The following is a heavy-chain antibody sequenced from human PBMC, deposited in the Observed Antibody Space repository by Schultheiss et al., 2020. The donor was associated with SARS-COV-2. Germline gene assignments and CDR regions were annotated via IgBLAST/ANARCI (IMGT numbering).Heavy chain of an antibody. Sequence: GGSLRLSCVASGFTFSTYAMHWVRQAPGKGLEWVAAISYDGRKTYYGDSVKGRFTISRDNSKDTLFLQMNSLRPHDTAVYYCARDNPYGSGSPGFYFYGAEVWGQGTTVTVSS. J-gene: IGHJ6*01. CDR1: GFTFSTYA. CDR2: ISYDGRKT. V-gene: IGHV3-30*03. CDR3: ARDNPYGSGSPGFYFYGAEV. D-gene: IGHD3-10*01.